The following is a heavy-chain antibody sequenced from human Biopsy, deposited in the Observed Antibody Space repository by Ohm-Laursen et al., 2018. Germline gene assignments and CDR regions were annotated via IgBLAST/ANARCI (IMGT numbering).Heavy chain of an antibody. D-gene: IGHD3-9*01. J-gene: IGHJ2*01. Sequence: TLSLTCTVSGDSVSSGSFYWTWIRQRPGKGLEWIGYISYNERTHYNPSLTSRLAISFDTSNNRISLQLRSVSVADTAVYYCVREPKTGTAEAWYFDLWGRGSPVTVPS. V-gene: IGHV4-31*03. CDR2: ISYNERT. CDR1: GDSVSSGSFY. CDR3: VREPKTGTAEAWYFDL.